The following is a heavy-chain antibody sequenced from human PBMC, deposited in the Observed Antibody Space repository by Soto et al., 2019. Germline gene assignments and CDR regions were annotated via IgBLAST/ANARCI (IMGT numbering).Heavy chain of an antibody. Sequence: GGSLRLSCAASGFSFSNFVMHWVRRAPGKGLEWVAIVSYDGFNKYYADSVKGRFTISRDNSKDTLFLQMSSLRAEDSAVYYCAKDPLYDYVWGNSRSPDQAYFDYWGQGTLVTVSS. CDR1: GFSFSNFV. V-gene: IGHV3-30*18. CDR3: AKDPLYDYVWGNSRSPDQAYFDY. CDR2: VSYDGFNK. J-gene: IGHJ4*02. D-gene: IGHD3-16*02.